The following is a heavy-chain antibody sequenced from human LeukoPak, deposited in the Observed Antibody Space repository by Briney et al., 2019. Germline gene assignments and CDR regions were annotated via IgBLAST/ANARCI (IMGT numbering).Heavy chain of an antibody. CDR1: GFTFSNSW. CDR3: VRGVGYCSTTSCRDYYYMDV. J-gene: IGHJ6*03. D-gene: IGHD2-2*01. Sequence: GGSLRLSCAASGFTFSNSWMCWVRQTPGKGLEWVANIKEDGSEKYSVDSVKGRFTISRDNAKNSLYLQMVSLRAEDTAVYYCVRGVGYCSTTSCRDYYYMDVWGKGTTVTVS. V-gene: IGHV3-7*01. CDR2: IKEDGSEK.